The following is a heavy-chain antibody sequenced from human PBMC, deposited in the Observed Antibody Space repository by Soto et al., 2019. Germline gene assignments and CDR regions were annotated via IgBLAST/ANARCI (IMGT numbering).Heavy chain of an antibody. J-gene: IGHJ6*02. V-gene: IGHV3-30*18. CDR2: ISYDGNNK. D-gene: IGHD3-3*02. Sequence: SLILSCAASGFTFSSYGMHWVRQAPGKGLEWVAFISYDGNNKNYADSVKGRFTISRDNSKNTLYLQMNSLRVEDTGVHYCAKDLYAFSNYYGMDVWGQGTTVTVSS. CDR1: GFTFSSYG. CDR3: AKDLYAFSNYYGMDV.